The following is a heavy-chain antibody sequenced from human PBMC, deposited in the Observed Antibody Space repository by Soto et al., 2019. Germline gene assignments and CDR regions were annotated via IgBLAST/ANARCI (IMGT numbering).Heavy chain of an antibody. V-gene: IGHV4-59*08. CDR3: ARGARWELLHSYYYYYGIDV. D-gene: IGHD1-26*01. J-gene: IGHJ6*02. Sequence: PEKLCDRCTGSAGSTSRYDWRWSRLPPGKGLEWIGYIYYSGSTNYNPSLKSRVTISVDTSKNQFSLKLSSVTAADTAVYYCARGARWELLHSYYYYYGIDVWGQGTTVT. CDR1: AGSTSRYD. CDR2: IYYSGST.